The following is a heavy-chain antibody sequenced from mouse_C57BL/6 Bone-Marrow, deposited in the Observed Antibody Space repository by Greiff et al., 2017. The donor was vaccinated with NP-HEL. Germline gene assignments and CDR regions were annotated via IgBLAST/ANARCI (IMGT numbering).Heavy chain of an antibody. CDR1: GFNIKDDY. D-gene: IGHD2-5*01. CDR3: TLYSNSAWFAY. V-gene: IGHV14-4*01. CDR2: IDPENGDT. Sequence: VQLKESGAELVRPGASVKLSCTASGFNIKDDYMHWVKQRPEQGLEWIGWIDPENGDTEYASKFQGKATITADTSSNTAYLQLSSLTSEDTAVYYCTLYSNSAWFAYWGQGTLVTVSA. J-gene: IGHJ3*01.